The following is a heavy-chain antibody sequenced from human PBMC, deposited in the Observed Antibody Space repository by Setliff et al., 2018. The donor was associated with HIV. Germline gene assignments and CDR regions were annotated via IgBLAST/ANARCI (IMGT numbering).Heavy chain of an antibody. CDR1: GFTVSDAW. D-gene: IGHD3-10*01. J-gene: IGHJ4*02. V-gene: IGHV3-48*01. CDR2: ISNSESGGRT. Sequence: PGGSLRLSCTASGFTVSDAWIHWVRQAPGKGLEWVSGISNSESGGRTFYADSVKGRFTISRDNAKNSLYLQMNSLRAEDTAVYYCARVTWPRETYFDYWGQGTLVTVSS. CDR3: ARVTWPRETYFDY.